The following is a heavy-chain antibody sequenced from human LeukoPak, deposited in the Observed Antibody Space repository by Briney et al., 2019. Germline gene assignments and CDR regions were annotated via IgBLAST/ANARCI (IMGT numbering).Heavy chain of an antibody. V-gene: IGHV1-46*01. CDR2: INPSGGST. CDR3: ARDHWQGGDSSGLFDY. CDR1: GYTFTSYY. D-gene: IGHD3-22*01. J-gene: IGHJ4*02. Sequence: ASVKVSCKASGYTFTSYYMHWVRQAPGQGLEWMGIINPSGGSTSYAQKFQGRVTMTTDTSTSTAYMELSSLRSEDTAVYYCARDHWQGGDSSGLFDYWGQGTLVTVSS.